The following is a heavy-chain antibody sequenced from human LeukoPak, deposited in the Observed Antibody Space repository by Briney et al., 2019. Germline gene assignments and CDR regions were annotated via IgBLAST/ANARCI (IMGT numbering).Heavy chain of an antibody. Sequence: SQTLSLTCTVSGGSISSGDYYWSWIRQPPGKGLEWIGYIYYSGSTYYNPSLKSRVTISVDTSKNQFSLKLSSVTAADTAVYYCARAVAGTFPVFFDYSRQGTLVTVSS. CDR2: IYYSGST. D-gene: IGHD6-19*01. J-gene: IGHJ4*02. CDR3: ARAVAGTFPVFFDY. CDR1: GGSISSGDYY. V-gene: IGHV4-30-4*08.